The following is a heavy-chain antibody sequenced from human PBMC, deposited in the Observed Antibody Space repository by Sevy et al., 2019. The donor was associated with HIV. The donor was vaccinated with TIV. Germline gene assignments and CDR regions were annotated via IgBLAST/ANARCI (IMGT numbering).Heavy chain of an antibody. J-gene: IGHJ4*02. V-gene: IGHV1-24*01. CDR3: ATTKDYYDTSGYPFDS. Sequence: ASVKVSCKVSGYTLTELSMHWVRQAPGKGLEWMGTFDPEDDEKIYAQKFQGRDTMTEDTSTDTAYMELSRLRSEDTAVYYCATTKDYYDTSGYPFDSWGQGTLVTVSS. CDR1: GYTLTELS. D-gene: IGHD3-22*01. CDR2: FDPEDDEK.